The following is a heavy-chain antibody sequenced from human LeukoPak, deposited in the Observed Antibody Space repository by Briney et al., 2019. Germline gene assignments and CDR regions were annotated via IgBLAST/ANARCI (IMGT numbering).Heavy chain of an antibody. D-gene: IGHD2-8*01. CDR2: IYSGGST. V-gene: IGHV3-53*04. CDR1: GFTVSSNY. Sequence: GGSLRLSCAVSGFTVSSNYMSWVRQPPGKGLEWVSVIYSGGSTYYADSVKGRFTISRHDSRDTPYLQMNSLRVEDTAVYYCTRDLSGVNPFDYWGQGTLVTVSS. J-gene: IGHJ4*02. CDR3: TRDLSGVNPFDY.